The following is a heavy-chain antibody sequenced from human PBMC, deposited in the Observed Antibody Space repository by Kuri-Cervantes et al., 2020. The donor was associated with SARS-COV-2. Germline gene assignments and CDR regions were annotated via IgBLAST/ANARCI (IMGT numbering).Heavy chain of an antibody. V-gene: IGHV1-18*01. D-gene: IGHD3-9*01. Sequence: ASVKVSCKASGYTFTSYGISWVRQAPGQGLEWMGWISAYNGNTNYAQKLQGRVTMTTDTSTSTAYMELRSLRSDDTAVYYCARGGYFDWLANLYYYYMDVWGKGTTVTRLL. CDR3: ARGGYFDWLANLYYYYMDV. CDR1: GYTFTSYG. J-gene: IGHJ6*03. CDR2: ISAYNGNT.